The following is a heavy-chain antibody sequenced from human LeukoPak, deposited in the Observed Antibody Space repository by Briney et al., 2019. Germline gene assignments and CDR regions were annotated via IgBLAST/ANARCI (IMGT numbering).Heavy chain of an antibody. Sequence: GGSLRLSCAASGFVFDNFWMHWVRQVPGKRPEWLAHITSDGSITNCADSVTGRFSISRDNARNTVSLQMNNLRADDTAVYFCARDRWSERAFDTWGQGTMVTVSS. CDR1: GFVFDNFW. V-gene: IGHV3-74*01. CDR2: ITSDGSIT. J-gene: IGHJ3*02. CDR3: ARDRWSERAFDT. D-gene: IGHD1-1*01.